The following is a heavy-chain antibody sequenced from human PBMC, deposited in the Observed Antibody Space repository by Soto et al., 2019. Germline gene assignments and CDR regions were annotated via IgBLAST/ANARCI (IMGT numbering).Heavy chain of an antibody. CDR3: ARKSDSSPVPEADGV. V-gene: IGHV3-53*02. CDR1: GFSVGSNY. D-gene: IGHD2-8*01. Sequence: EVQLVETGGGWIQPGGSLRLSCAASGFSVGSNYMTWVRQSPGKGLEWVSLIYSNGDTDYADSVKGRFSISRDNFKNTLYLQMNNLRAEDTAVYHCARKSDSSPVPEADGVWGRGTLVTVYS. J-gene: IGHJ4*02. CDR2: IYSNGDT.